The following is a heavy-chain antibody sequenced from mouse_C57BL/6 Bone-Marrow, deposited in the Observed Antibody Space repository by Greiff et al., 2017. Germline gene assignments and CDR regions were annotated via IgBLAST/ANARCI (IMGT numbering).Heavy chain of an antibody. J-gene: IGHJ2*01. CDR3: ARSYSSGSYYFDY. Sequence: QVQLQQSGAELVKPGASVKISCKASGYAFSSYWMNWVKQRPGKGLEWIGQIYPGDGDTNYNGKFKGKATLTADKSSSTAYMQLSSLTSEDSAVYFCARSYSSGSYYFDYWGQGTTLTVSS. V-gene: IGHV1-80*01. CDR1: GYAFSSYW. CDR2: IYPGDGDT. D-gene: IGHD3-2*02.